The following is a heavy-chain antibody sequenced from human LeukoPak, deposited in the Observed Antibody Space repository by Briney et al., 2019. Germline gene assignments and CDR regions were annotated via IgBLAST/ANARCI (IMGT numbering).Heavy chain of an antibody. D-gene: IGHD3-10*01. V-gene: IGHV3-53*01. CDR3: ARDQATMIRNGFDV. J-gene: IGHJ6*02. Sequence: GGSLRLSCAASGFTFSNAWMNWVRQAPGKGLEWVSVIYGGGKTYYADSVKGRFTLSRDNSKNMLFLQMNGLRVEDTAVYYCARDQATMIRNGFDVWGQGTTVTVSS. CDR1: GFTFSNAW. CDR2: IYGGGKT.